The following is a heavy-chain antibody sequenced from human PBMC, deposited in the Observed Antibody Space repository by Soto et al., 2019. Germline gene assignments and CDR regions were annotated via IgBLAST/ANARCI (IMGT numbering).Heavy chain of an antibody. D-gene: IGHD3-3*01. CDR3: ARGRPPYYDFRETYFDY. Sequence: QVQLVESGGGVVQPGRSLRLSCAASGFTFSSYGMHWVRQAPGKGLEWVAVIWYDGSNKYYADSVKGRFTISRDNSKNTLYLQMNSLRAEDTAVYYCARGRPPYYDFRETYFDYWGQGTLVTVSS. CDR1: GFTFSSYG. J-gene: IGHJ4*02. CDR2: IWYDGSNK. V-gene: IGHV3-33*01.